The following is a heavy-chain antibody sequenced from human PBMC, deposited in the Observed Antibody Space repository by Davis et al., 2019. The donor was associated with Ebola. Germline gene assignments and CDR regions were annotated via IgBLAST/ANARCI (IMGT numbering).Heavy chain of an antibody. D-gene: IGHD4-17*01. Sequence: SVKVSCKASGGTFSSNSINWVRQVAGQGLEWMGAIIPVYGRTNYAKEFQGRVTITADEYTSTAYMELKSVRPEYTAVYYCARNGDYDPWFDPWGQGTLVTVSS. CDR3: ARNGDYDPWFDP. CDR2: IIPVYGRT. CDR1: GGTFSSNS. J-gene: IGHJ5*02. V-gene: IGHV1-69*13.